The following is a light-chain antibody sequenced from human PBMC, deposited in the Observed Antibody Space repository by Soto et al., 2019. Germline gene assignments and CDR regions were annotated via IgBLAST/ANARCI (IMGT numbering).Light chain of an antibody. J-gene: IGKJ5*01. Sequence: EIVLTQSPASLSLSPGERATLSCRASQSVSSYLAWYQQKPGQAPRLLIYDASNRATGIPARFSGSGSGTDFTLTISSLVAEDFAVYYCQQPSNWSPGVTFGQGTRLEI. CDR2: DAS. CDR3: QQPSNWSPGVT. CDR1: QSVSSY. V-gene: IGKV3-11*01.